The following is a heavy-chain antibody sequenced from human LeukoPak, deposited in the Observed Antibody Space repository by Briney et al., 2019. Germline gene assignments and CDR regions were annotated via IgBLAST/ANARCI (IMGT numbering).Heavy chain of an antibody. CDR2: IRSKGNSYAT. D-gene: IGHD2-15*01. CDR3: TSSYCSGGSCYRRYNYYYYMDV. Sequence: GGSLRLSCAASGFTFSGSAMHWVRQASGKGLEWVGRIRSKGNSYATAYAASVKGRFTISRDDSKNTAYLQMNSLKTEDTAVYYCTSSYCSGGSCYRRYNYYYYMDVWGKGTTVTVSS. CDR1: GFTFSGSA. J-gene: IGHJ6*03. V-gene: IGHV3-73*01.